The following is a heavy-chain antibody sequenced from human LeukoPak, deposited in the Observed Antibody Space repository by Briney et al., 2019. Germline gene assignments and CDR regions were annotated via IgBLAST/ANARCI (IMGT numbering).Heavy chain of an antibody. CDR1: GGSFSGYY. J-gene: IGHJ5*02. Sequence: SETLSLTCAVSGGSFSGYYWSWIRQPPGKGLEWIGESNDSGSTNYNTSLQGRLTLSVDTSKNQFSLKLSSVAAADTAVYYCARDRGSGGYHNWFDPWGQGTLVTVS. CDR2: SNDSGST. CDR3: ARDRGSGGYHNWFDP. V-gene: IGHV4-34*01. D-gene: IGHD6-19*01.